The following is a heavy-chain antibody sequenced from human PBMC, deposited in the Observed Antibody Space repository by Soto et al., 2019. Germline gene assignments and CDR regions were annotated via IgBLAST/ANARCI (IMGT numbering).Heavy chain of an antibody. V-gene: IGHV1-69*13. CDR3: ARDSSGSSSPVRYYYYGMDV. CDR1: GGTFSSYA. CDR2: IIPIFGTA. D-gene: IGHD6-6*01. Sequence: SVKVSCKAFGGTFSSYAISWVRQAPGQGLEWMGGIIPIFGTANYAQKFQGRVTITADESTSTAYMELSSLRSEDTAVYYCARDSSGSSSPVRYYYYGMDVWGQGTTVTVSS. J-gene: IGHJ6*02.